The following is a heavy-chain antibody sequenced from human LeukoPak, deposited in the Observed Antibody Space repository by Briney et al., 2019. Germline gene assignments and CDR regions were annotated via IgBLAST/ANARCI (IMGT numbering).Heavy chain of an antibody. CDR3: ARLTGYSSSWYYFDY. V-gene: IGHV4-59*11. D-gene: IGHD6-13*01. CDR1: GGSISSHY. Sequence: SETLSLTCTVSGGSISSHYWSWIRQPPGKGLEWIGYIHYSGSTNYNPSLKSRVTISVDTSKNQFSLKLSSVTAANTAVYYCARLTGYSSSWYYFDYWGQGTLVTVSS. CDR2: IHYSGST. J-gene: IGHJ4*02.